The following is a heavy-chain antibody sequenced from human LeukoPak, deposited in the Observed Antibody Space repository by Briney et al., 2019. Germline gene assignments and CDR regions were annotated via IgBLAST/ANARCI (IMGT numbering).Heavy chain of an antibody. CDR2: ISSSSSTI. V-gene: IGHV3-48*01. Sequence: PGGSLRLSCAASGFTFSTYSMNWVRQAPGKGLEWVSYISSSSSTIYYADSVKGRFTISRDNSKNTLYLQMNSLRAEDTAVYYCEAFDYVSRYYYYGMDVWGQGTTVTVSS. D-gene: IGHD4-17*01. CDR3: EAFDYVSRYYYYGMDV. CDR1: GFTFSTYS. J-gene: IGHJ6*02.